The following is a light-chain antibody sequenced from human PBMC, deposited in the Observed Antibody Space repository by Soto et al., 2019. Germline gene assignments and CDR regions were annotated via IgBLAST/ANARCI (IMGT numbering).Light chain of an antibody. J-gene: IGKJ1*01. CDR1: QNIITY. V-gene: IGKV3-11*01. CDR3: QQRSNWPVT. Sequence: EIVLTQSPATLSLSPGERATLSCRASQNIITYLVWYQQKPGQAPRLLIYDASDRATDIPARFSGSGSGTDFTRTISSLEPEDFAVYYCQQRSNWPVTFGQGTKVEIK. CDR2: DAS.